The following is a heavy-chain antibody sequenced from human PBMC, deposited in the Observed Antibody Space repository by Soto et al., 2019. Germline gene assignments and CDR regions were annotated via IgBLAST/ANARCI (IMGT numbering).Heavy chain of an antibody. J-gene: IGHJ4*02. D-gene: IGHD3-10*01. Sequence: PSETLSLTCTVSGGSISSYYWSWIRQPPGKGLEWIGYIYYSGSTNYNPSLKSRVTISVDTSKNQFSLKLSSVTAADTAVYYCARAVVRGAVFDYWGQGTLVTVSS. CDR2: IYYSGST. V-gene: IGHV4-59*01. CDR3: ARAVVRGAVFDY. CDR1: GGSISSYY.